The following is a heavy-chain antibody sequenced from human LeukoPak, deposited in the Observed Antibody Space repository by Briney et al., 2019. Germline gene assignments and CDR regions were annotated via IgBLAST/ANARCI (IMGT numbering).Heavy chain of an antibody. CDR1: GGSISSSNYY. Sequence: SETLSLTCTVSGGSISSSNYYWGWIRQPPGKGLEWIGSMYYSGSTYYNPSLKSRVTISVDTSKNQFSLKLSSVTAADTAVYYCASSVVVITGGSDYWGQGTLVTVSS. CDR2: MYYSGST. D-gene: IGHD3-22*01. V-gene: IGHV4-39*07. J-gene: IGHJ4*02. CDR3: ASSVVVITGGSDY.